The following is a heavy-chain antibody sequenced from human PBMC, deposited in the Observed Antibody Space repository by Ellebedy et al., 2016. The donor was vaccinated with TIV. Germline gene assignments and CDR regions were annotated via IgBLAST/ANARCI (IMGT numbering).Heavy chain of an antibody. Sequence: GESLKISCAASGFTFSSYAMNWIRQAPGKGLEWVSVISGGGETTSYADYVKGRFTISRDNSKNMLFLQMNSLRAEDTALYYCAKGRKLIRSSSLDYWGQGTLVTVSS. CDR2: ISGGGETT. J-gene: IGHJ4*02. CDR3: AKGRKLIRSSSLDY. V-gene: IGHV3-23*01. CDR1: GFTFSSYA. D-gene: IGHD3-22*01.